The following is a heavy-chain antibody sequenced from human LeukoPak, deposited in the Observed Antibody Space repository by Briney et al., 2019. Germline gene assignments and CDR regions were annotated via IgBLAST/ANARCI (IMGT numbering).Heavy chain of an antibody. CDR3: ARVGYCTNGVCYNWFDP. J-gene: IGHJ5*02. CDR2: IYYSGGT. D-gene: IGHD2-8*01. CDR1: GGSLTSSNQY. Sequence: PSETLSLTCSVVGGSLTSSNQYWGWIRQPPGKGLEWIGSIYYSGGTYYNPSLKSRATISVDTSKNQFSLKLASVTAADTSVYFCARVGYCTNGVCYNWFDPWGQGTLVTVSS. V-gene: IGHV4-39*01.